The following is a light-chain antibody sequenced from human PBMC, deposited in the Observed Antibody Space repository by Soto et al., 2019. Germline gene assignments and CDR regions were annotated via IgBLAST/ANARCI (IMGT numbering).Light chain of an antibody. V-gene: IGKV1-39*01. CDR2: AAS. Sequence: DIQMTPSPSSLSASVGDRVTITCRASQGVSAYLLWYQQTQGKAPKLLINAASNLLTGVPARFIGSGSGTKYTITISSLQPADFGTYYCQQSYKTPHTFGQGTKLETK. CDR1: QGVSAY. J-gene: IGKJ2*01. CDR3: QQSYKTPHT.